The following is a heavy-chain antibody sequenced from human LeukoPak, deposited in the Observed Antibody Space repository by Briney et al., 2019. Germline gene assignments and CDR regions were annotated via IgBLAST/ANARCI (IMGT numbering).Heavy chain of an antibody. Sequence: GGSLRLSCAASGFTFSNYAMSWVRQAPGKGLEWVSAFSGSGAKTYYADSVKGRFTISRDNSKNTLYLQMNSLRAEDTAVYYCAKDTYYYDSSGYYPPAFDYWGQGTLVTVSS. V-gene: IGHV3-23*01. CDR2: FSGSGAKT. J-gene: IGHJ4*02. CDR1: GFTFSNYA. CDR3: AKDTYYYDSSGYYPPAFDY. D-gene: IGHD3-22*01.